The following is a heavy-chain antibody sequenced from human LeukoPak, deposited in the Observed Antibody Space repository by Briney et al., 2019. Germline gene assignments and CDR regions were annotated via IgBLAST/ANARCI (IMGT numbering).Heavy chain of an antibody. V-gene: IGHV3-23*01. J-gene: IGHJ4*02. D-gene: IGHD6-13*01. CDR3: AKVWYRIAAAGYYFDY. Sequence: PGGSLRLSCAASGFTFNSYAMSWVRQAPGKGLEWVSSISGSGGSTYYADSVKGRFTISRDNSKSTLYLQMNSLRAEDTAVYYCAKVWYRIAAAGYYFDYWGQGTLVTVSS. CDR2: ISGSGGST. CDR1: GFTFNSYA.